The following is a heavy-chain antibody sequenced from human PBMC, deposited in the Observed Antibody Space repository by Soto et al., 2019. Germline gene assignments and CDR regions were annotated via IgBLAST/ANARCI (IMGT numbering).Heavy chain of an antibody. Sequence: GGSLRLSCAASGFTFSTYFMSWVRPAPGKGLEWLANIKEDGCEKYYVESVKGRFTISRDNAKNSLYLQVNSLRDEDTAVYYCARPRFRGMDVWGQGTTVTVSS. V-gene: IGHV3-7*03. D-gene: IGHD3-10*01. CDR2: IKEDGCEK. J-gene: IGHJ6*02. CDR3: ARPRFRGMDV. CDR1: GFTFSTYF.